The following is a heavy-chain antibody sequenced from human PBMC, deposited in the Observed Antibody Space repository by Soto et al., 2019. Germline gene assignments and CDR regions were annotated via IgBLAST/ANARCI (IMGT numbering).Heavy chain of an antibody. D-gene: IGHD6-19*01. Sequence: TGGSLRLSCAASGFTFSSYAMHWVRQAPGKGLEWVAVISYDGSNKYYADSVKGRFTISRDNSKNTLYLQMNSLRAEDTAVYYCARDGVAGTRNNWFDPWGQGTLVTV. CDR2: ISYDGSNK. CDR1: GFTFSSYA. V-gene: IGHV3-30-3*01. J-gene: IGHJ5*02. CDR3: ARDGVAGTRNNWFDP.